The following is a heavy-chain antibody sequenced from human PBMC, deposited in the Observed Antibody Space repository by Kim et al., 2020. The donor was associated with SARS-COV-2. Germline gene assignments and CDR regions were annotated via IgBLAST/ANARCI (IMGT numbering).Heavy chain of an antibody. CDR3: ARGALDDSSGYYSAAFDI. D-gene: IGHD3-22*01. V-gene: IGHV3-30*07. J-gene: IGHJ3*02. Sequence: KGRLTISRDNSKNTLDLQMNSLRAEDTAVYYCARGALDDSSGYYSAAFDIWGQGTMVTVSS.